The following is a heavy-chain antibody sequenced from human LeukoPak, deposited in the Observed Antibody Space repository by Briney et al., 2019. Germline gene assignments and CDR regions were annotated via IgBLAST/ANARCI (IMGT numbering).Heavy chain of an antibody. CDR1: GFTFSPYW. V-gene: IGHV3-7*02. CDR3: ARYLHEGGSSFDC. D-gene: IGHD2-15*01. J-gene: IGHJ4*02. CDR2: IKQDGSEK. Sequence: TGGSLRLSCAASGFTFSPYWMSWVRQAPGKGLEWVANIKQDGSEKYYVDSVKGRFTISRDNAKNSLYLQMNSLRAEDTALYYCARYLHEGGSSFDCWGQGTLVAVSS.